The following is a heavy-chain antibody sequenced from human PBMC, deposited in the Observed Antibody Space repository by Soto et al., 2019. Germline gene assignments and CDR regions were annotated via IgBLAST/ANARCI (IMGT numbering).Heavy chain of an antibody. J-gene: IGHJ3*02. CDR2: ISDSGSVT. Sequence: QVQLVDSGGGLVKPGGSLRLSCAASGCTFSNYYMTWIRQAPGKGLEWISYISDSGSVTYYADSVQGRFSISRDNAKNSLFLEMNALRVDDTAVYYCARCLLGVGDPFDIWGQGTMVTVSS. CDR1: GCTFSNYY. CDR3: ARCLLGVGDPFDI. D-gene: IGHD2-15*01. V-gene: IGHV3-11*01.